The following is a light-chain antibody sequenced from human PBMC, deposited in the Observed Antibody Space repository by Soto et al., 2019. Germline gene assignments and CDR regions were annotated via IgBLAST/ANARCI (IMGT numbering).Light chain of an antibody. CDR2: DAS. V-gene: IGKV1-33*01. CDR3: QQYLNVLT. Sequence: DIPMTQSPSSLSASVGDRITITCQASQDIRNHLNWYQQKPVKAPKILIYDASNLEAGVPSRFGGSGSGTDFTFTISSLHPEDIATYYCQQYLNVLTFGGGTKVEIK. J-gene: IGKJ4*01. CDR1: QDIRNH.